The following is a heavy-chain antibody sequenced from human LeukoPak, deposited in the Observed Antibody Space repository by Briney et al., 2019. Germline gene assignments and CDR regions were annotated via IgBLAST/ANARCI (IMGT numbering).Heavy chain of an antibody. J-gene: IGHJ4*02. CDR3: ARDLAHYGSGSYFSGYFDY. CDR1: GYTFTSYG. D-gene: IGHD3-10*01. Sequence: ASVKVSCKASGYTFTSYGISWVRQAPGQGLEWMGWISAYNGNTNYAQKLQGRVTMTTDTSTSTAYMELSSLRSEDTAVYYCARDLAHYGSGSYFSGYFDYWGQGTLVTVSS. V-gene: IGHV1-18*01. CDR2: ISAYNGNT.